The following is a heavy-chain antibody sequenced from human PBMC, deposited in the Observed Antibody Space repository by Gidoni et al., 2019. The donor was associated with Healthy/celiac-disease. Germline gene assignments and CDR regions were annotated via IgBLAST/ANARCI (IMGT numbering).Heavy chain of an antibody. CDR1: GCTFSSYG. J-gene: IGHJ4*02. CDR3: ARLGHGEGFDY. V-gene: IGHV3-33*01. Sequence: QVQLVESGGGVVQPGRSLRLSCAASGCTFSSYGMHWFRQAPGKGLEWVAVIWYDGSNKYYADSVKGRFIISRDNSKNTLYLQMNSLRAEDTAVYYCARLGHGEGFDYWGQGTLVTVSS. D-gene: IGHD3-10*01. CDR2: IWYDGSNK.